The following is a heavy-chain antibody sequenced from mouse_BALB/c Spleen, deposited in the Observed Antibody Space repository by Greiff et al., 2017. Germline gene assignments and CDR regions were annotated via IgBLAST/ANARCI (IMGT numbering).Heavy chain of an antibody. CDR2: ISSGGGST. V-gene: IGHV5-12-1*01. CDR3: ARQVYYDYSYYYAMDY. D-gene: IGHD2-4*01. J-gene: IGHJ4*01. Sequence: EVKLMESGGGLVKPGGSLKLSCAASGFAFSSYDMSWVRQTPEKRLEWVAYISSGGGSTYYPDTVKGRFTISRDNAKNTLYLQMSSLKSEDTAMYYCARQVYYDYSYYYAMDYWGQGTSVTVSS. CDR1: GFAFSSYD.